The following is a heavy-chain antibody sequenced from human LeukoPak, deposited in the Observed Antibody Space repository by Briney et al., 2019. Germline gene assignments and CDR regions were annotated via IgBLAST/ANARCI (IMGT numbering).Heavy chain of an antibody. CDR1: GFTFSSYA. Sequence: GGSLRLSCAASGFTFSSYAMSWVRQAPGKGLEWVSAISGSGGSTYYADSVKGRFTISRDNSKNTPYPQMNSLRAGDTAVYYCAKATRSLMGYSSGGSCYDYYFDYWGQGTLVTVSS. V-gene: IGHV3-23*01. D-gene: IGHD2-15*01. CDR2: ISGSGGST. J-gene: IGHJ4*02. CDR3: AKATRSLMGYSSGGSCYDYYFDY.